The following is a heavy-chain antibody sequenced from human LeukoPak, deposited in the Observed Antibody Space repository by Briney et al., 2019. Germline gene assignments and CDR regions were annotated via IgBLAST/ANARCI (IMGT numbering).Heavy chain of an antibody. V-gene: IGHV4-61*01. D-gene: IGHD1-26*01. CDR1: GGSVSSGSYY. CDR2: IYYSGGT. CDR3: ARDRVGATDY. Sequence: PSETLSLTCTVSGGSVSSGSYYWSWIRQPPGKGLEWIGYIYYSGGTNYNPSLKSRVTISVDTSKNQFSLKLSSVTAADTAVYYCARDRVGATDYWGQGTLVTVSS. J-gene: IGHJ4*02.